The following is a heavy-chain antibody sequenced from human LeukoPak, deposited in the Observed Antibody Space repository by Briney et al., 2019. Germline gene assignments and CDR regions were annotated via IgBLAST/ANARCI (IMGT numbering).Heavy chain of an antibody. Sequence: PVGSLSLSCAASGFTFSNYWMHWVRQAPGKGLVWVSRISSDGSSTSYADSVKGRFTISRDNAKNTLYLQMNSLRAEDTAVYYCARTAYSDFSLGFWGQGTLVTVSS. CDR2: ISSDGSST. J-gene: IGHJ4*02. CDR1: GFTFSNYW. D-gene: IGHD5-12*01. V-gene: IGHV3-74*01. CDR3: ARTAYSDFSLGF.